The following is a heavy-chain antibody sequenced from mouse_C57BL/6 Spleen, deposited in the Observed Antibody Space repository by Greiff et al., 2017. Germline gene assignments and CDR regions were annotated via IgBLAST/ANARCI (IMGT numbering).Heavy chain of an antibody. CDR2: INPNNGGT. Sequence: EVQLQQSGPELVKPGASVKIPCKASGYTFTDYNMDWVKQSHGKSLEWIGDINPNNGGTIYNQKFKGKATLTVDKSSSTAYMELRSLTSEDTAVYYCARKEGIYYGNPYWYFDVWGTGTTVTVSS. D-gene: IGHD2-1*01. CDR3: ARKEGIYYGNPYWYFDV. V-gene: IGHV1-18*01. CDR1: GYTFTDYN. J-gene: IGHJ1*03.